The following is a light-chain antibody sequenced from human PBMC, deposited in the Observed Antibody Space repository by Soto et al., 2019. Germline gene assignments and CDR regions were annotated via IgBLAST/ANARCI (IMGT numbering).Light chain of an antibody. CDR1: SSDVSGYNY. CDR3: CSYTTSNTRQIV. Sequence: QSVLTQPVSVSGSPGQSITISCTGTSSDVSGYNYVSWYRKHPGKAPKFIIYDDRNRPSGVSNSISGTKTGNTASLTIFGLQAEDEVDYYCCSYTTSNTRQIVFGTGTKVTVL. V-gene: IGLV2-14*03. CDR2: DDR. J-gene: IGLJ1*01.